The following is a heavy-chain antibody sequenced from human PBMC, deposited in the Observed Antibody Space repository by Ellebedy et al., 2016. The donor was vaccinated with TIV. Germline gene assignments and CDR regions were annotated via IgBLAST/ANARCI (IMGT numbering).Heavy chain of an antibody. Sequence: GESLKISCAASGFTFSDYYMSWIRQAPGKGLEWVSCISTSSTYTNYADSVKGRFSISRDNAKNSLFLQLNSLRGEDTAVYYCARPTRPVGTTISVYWYFDLWGRGTLVTVSS. D-gene: IGHD1-26*01. V-gene: IGHV3-11*06. CDR2: ISTSSTYT. CDR1: GFTFSDYY. CDR3: ARPTRPVGTTISVYWYFDL. J-gene: IGHJ2*01.